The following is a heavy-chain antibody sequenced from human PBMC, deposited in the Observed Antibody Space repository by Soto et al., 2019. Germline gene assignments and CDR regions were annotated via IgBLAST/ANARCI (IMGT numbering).Heavy chain of an antibody. CDR3: AKEGYSSSWYVQEYFQH. V-gene: IGHV3-23*01. J-gene: IGHJ1*01. CDR2: ISGSGGST. CDR1: GFTFSSYA. Sequence: EVQLLESGGGLVQPGGSLRLSCAASGFTFSSYAMSWVRQAPGKRLEWVSAISGSGGSTYYADSVKGRFTISRDNSKNTLYLQMNSLRAEDTAVYYCAKEGYSSSWYVQEYFQHWGQGTLVTVSS. D-gene: IGHD6-13*01.